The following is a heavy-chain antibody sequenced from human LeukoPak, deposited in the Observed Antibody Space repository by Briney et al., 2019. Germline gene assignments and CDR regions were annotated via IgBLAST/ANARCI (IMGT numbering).Heavy chain of an antibody. J-gene: IGHJ6*03. CDR3: AKEDGEAYYYYYMDV. Sequence: GGSLRLSCAASGFTFSSYWMSWVRQAPGKGLEWVANIKQDGSEKYYVDSVKGRFTISRDNSKNTLYLQMNSLRAEDTAVYYCAKEDGEAYYYYYMDVWGKGTTVTVSS. D-gene: IGHD3-10*01. CDR1: GFTFSSYW. V-gene: IGHV3-7*03. CDR2: IKQDGSEK.